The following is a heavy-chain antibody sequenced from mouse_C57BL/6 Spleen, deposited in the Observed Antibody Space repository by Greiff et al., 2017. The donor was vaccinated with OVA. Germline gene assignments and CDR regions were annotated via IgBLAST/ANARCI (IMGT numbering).Heavy chain of an antibody. CDR1: GFTFSDYY. J-gene: IGHJ1*03. Sequence: EVKLVESGGGLVQPGGSLKLSCAASGFTFSDYYMYWVRQTPEKRLEWVAYISNGGGSTYYPDTVKGRFTISRDNAKNTLYLQMSRLKSEDTAMYYCARHGRLYWYFDVWGTGTTVTVSS. CDR2: ISNGGGST. CDR3: ARHGRLYWYFDV. V-gene: IGHV5-12*01.